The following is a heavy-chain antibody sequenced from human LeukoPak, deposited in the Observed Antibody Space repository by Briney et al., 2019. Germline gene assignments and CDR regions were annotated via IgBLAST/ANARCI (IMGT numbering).Heavy chain of an antibody. CDR1: GVTFSSYA. J-gene: IGHJ4*02. V-gene: IGHV3-30-3*01. Sequence: GGSLRLSCAASGVTFSSYAMHWVRQAPGKGLEWVAVISYDGSNKYYADSVKGRFTIPRDNSKNTLYLQMNSLRAEDTAVYYCARSQGGERHFDYWGQGTLVTVSS. CDR3: ARSQGGERHFDY. D-gene: IGHD3-16*01. CDR2: ISYDGSNK.